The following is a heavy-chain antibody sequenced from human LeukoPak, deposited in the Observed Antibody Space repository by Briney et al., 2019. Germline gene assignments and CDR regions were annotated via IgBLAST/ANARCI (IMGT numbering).Heavy chain of an antibody. CDR3: ARDSTSDSTWFFDY. Sequence: SGTLSLTCAVSGGSINGDEWWNWVRQSPGKGLEWIGEIHHSGNAIYNPSLKSRVAISMDKSTNQFSLMLTSVTAADTAVYYCARDSTSDSTWFFDYWGQGTLVTVSS. J-gene: IGHJ4*02. CDR1: GGSINGDEW. V-gene: IGHV4-4*02. D-gene: IGHD6-13*01. CDR2: IHHSGNA.